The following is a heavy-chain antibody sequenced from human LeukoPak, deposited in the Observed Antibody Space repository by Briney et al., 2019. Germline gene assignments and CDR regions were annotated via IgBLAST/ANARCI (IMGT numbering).Heavy chain of an antibody. J-gene: IGHJ4*02. CDR2: IYTRGST. V-gene: IGHV4-4*07. Sequence: PSETLSLTCTVSGGSISNDCWSWIRQAAGKELEWIGRIYTRGSTNYNPSLKSRVTISLDKPKKQFSLNLNSVTAADTAVYYCARGGTYGSGRNQHTTLDYWGQGTLVTVSS. CDR3: ARGGTYGSGRNQHTTLDY. D-gene: IGHD3-10*01. CDR1: GGSISNDC.